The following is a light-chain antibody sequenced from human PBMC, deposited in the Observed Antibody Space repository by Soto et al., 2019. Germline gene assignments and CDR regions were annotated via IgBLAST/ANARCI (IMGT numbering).Light chain of an antibody. J-gene: IGKJ4*01. CDR3: QQYGSSPLT. CDR2: GAS. V-gene: IGKV3-20*01. CDR1: QSVSSNF. Sequence: EIVLTQSPGTLSLSPGDRATLSCRASQSVSSNFLAWYQQKPGQAPRLLIYGASSRATGISDRFSGSGSGTDFTLTISRLEPEDFAVYYCQQYGSSPLTFGGGTKVEIK.